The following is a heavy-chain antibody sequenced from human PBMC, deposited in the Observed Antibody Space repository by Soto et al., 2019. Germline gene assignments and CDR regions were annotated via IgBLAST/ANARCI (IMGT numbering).Heavy chain of an antibody. CDR3: ARDSLFSPGTNWFDP. V-gene: IGHV1-3*01. CDR2: INAGNGNT. Sequence: QVQLVQSGAEVKKPGASVKVSCKASGYTFTSYAMHWVRQAPGQRLEWMGWINAGNGNTKYSQKFQGRVTITRDTSASTAYMELSSLRSEDTAVYYCARDSLFSPGTNWFDPWGQGTLVTVSS. J-gene: IGHJ5*02. CDR1: GYTFTSYA.